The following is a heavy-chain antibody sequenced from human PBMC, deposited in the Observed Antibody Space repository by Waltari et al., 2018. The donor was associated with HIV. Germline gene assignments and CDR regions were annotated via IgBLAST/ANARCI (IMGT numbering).Heavy chain of an antibody. V-gene: IGHV3-49*02. CDR3: TRGGGRYEY. Sequence: VHLAESGGGLVQQGGSLRVPRTGSGPNFGSFPMTWVRQAPGKGLEWVGYVRSKAYGGTTEIAPSVKGRFTISRDDSERIAYLQMNSLKTDDTGVYFCTRGGGRYEYWGRGTLVSVSS. CDR2: VRSKAYGGTT. CDR1: GPNFGSFP. J-gene: IGHJ4*02. D-gene: IGHD1-26*01.